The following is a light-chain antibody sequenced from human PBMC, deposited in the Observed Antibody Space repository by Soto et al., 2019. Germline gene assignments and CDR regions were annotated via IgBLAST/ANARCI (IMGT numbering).Light chain of an antibody. V-gene: IGLV1-44*01. CDR3: AAWDDSLNAL. J-gene: IGLJ2*01. CDR2: SNN. CDR1: SSNIGSNT. Sequence: QAVVTQPPSASGTPGQRVTISCSGSSSNIGSNTVNWYQQLPGTAPELLIYSNNQRPSGVPDRFSGSKSGTSASLAISGLQSEDEADYYCAAWDDSLNALFGGGTKLTVL.